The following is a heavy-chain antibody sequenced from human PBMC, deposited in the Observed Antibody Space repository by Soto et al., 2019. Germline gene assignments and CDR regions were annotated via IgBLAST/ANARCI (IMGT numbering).Heavy chain of an antibody. Sequence: ASVKVSCKASGYTFTSYYMHWVRQAPGQGLEWMGIINPSGGSTSYAQKFQGRVTMTRDTSTSTVYMELSSLRSEDTAVYYCARGLVYDSSGYYNYFDYWGQGTLVTVSS. CDR2: INPSGGST. CDR3: ARGLVYDSSGYYNYFDY. CDR1: GYTFTSYY. V-gene: IGHV1-46*01. J-gene: IGHJ4*02. D-gene: IGHD3-22*01.